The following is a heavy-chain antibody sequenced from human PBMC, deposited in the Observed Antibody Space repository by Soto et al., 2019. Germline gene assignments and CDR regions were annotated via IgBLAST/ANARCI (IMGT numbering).Heavy chain of an antibody. CDR1: GYTFTSYY. Sequence: ASVKVSCKASGYTFTSYYMHWVRQAPGQGLEWMGIINPSGGSTSYAQKFQGRVTMTRDTSTSTVYMELSSLRSEDTAVYYCARDHCTNGVCYVSGYGMDVWGHGTTVTVSS. CDR2: INPSGGST. D-gene: IGHD2-8*01. J-gene: IGHJ6*02. CDR3: ARDHCTNGVCYVSGYGMDV. V-gene: IGHV1-46*01.